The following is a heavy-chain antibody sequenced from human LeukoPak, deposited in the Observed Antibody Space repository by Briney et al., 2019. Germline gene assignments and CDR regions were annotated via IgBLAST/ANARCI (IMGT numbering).Heavy chain of an antibody. V-gene: IGHV3-48*04. CDR3: ARERRQWQPFDI. J-gene: IGHJ3*02. CDR1: GFTFSDYI. CDR2: ISSSGGTI. D-gene: IGHD6-19*01. Sequence: GGSLRLSCAASGFTFSDYIINWVRQAPGKGLEWISYISSSGGTIYYADSVKGRFTISRDNTDNSLFLQMSSLRAEDTAVYYCARERRQWQPFDIWGQGTMVTVSS.